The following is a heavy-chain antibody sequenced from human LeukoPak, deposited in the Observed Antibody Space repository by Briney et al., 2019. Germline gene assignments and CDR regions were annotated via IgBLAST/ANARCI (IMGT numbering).Heavy chain of an antibody. CDR3: ARGPRYGESGYDLGPY. CDR1: GYTFTSYY. V-gene: IGHV1-2*02. D-gene: IGHD5-12*01. J-gene: IGHJ4*02. CDR2: INPNSGGS. Sequence: ASVKVSCKASGYTFTSYYIHWMRPAPGQGLEWVGWINPNSGGSHYARRLQGRVTMTSDTSINTGYMELTSLTPDDTAVYYCARGPRYGESGYDLGPYWGEGTLVTVSS.